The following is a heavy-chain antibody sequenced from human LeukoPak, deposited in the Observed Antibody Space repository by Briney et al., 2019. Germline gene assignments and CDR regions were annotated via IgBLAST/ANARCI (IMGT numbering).Heavy chain of an antibody. CDR3: ARVPPCGGDCYSDY. D-gene: IGHD2-21*02. V-gene: IGHV1-2*02. CDR1: GYTFTGYY. J-gene: IGHJ4*02. CDR2: INPNSGGT. Sequence: ASVKVSCKASGYTFTGYYMHWVRQAPALGLEWMGWINPNSGGTNYAQKFQGRVTMTRDTSISTAYMELSRLRSDDTAVYYCARVPPCGGDCYSDYWGQGTLVTVSS.